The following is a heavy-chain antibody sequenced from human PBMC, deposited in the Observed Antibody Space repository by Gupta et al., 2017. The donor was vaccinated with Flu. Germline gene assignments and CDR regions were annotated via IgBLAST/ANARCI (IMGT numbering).Heavy chain of an antibody. V-gene: IGHV3-30*18. CDR3: AKGGLHNWNYDGDY. Sequence: QVQLVESGGGVVQPGRSLRLSCAASGFTFSSYGMHSLRQAPGKGLERVAVISNDGSNQWFGDSVRGRFTISRDNSKNTLYLQMNSLRPEDTAVYYCAKGGLHNWNYDGDYWGQGTLVTVSS. D-gene: IGHD1-7*01. J-gene: IGHJ4*02. CDR2: ISNDGSNQ. CDR1: GFTFSSYG.